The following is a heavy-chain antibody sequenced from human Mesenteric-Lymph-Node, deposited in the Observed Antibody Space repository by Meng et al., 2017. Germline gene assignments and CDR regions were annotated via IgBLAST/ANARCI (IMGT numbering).Heavy chain of an antibody. J-gene: IGHJ6*02. CDR1: GYTFTGYY. Sequence: SVKVSCKASGYTFTGYYMHWVRQAPGQGLEWMGGIIPIFGTANYAQKFQGRVTITADESTSTAYMELSRLRSDDTAVYYCARDIPNSSGWTHYYYYGMDVWGQGTTVTVSS. CDR2: IIPIFGTA. CDR3: ARDIPNSSGWTHYYYYGMDV. V-gene: IGHV1-69*13. D-gene: IGHD6-19*01.